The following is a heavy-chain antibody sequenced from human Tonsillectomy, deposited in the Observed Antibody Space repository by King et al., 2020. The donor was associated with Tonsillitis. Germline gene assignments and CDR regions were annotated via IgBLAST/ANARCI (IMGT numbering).Heavy chain of an antibody. CDR1: GFTFSSYG. Sequence: QLVQSGGGVVQPGRSLRLSCAASGFTFSSYGMHWVRQAPGKGLEWVAVIWYDGSNKYYADSVKGRFTISRDNSKKTVYLQMNSLRAEDTAVYYCAIDTSGTHFDYWGQGTLVTVSS. CDR2: IWYDGSNK. J-gene: IGHJ4*02. D-gene: IGHD1-1*01. V-gene: IGHV3-33*01. CDR3: AIDTSGTHFDY.